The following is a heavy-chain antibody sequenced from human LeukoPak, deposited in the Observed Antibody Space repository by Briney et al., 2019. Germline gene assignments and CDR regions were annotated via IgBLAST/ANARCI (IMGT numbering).Heavy chain of an antibody. CDR2: INPSDGTR. CDR3: AREQGLTSPGGDH. Sequence: ASVKVSCTASGYTFTYYYIHWVRQAPGQGLEWMGVINPSDGTRNYAQKFQGRVTMTRDTSTSTVYMELSSLRSEDTAVYYCAREQGLTSPGGDHWGQGTLVTVSS. CDR1: GYTFTYYY. V-gene: IGHV1-46*01. J-gene: IGHJ4*02. D-gene: IGHD4-23*01.